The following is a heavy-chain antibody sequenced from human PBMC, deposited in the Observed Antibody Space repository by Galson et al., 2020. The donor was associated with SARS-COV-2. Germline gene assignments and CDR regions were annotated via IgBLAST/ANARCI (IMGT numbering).Heavy chain of an antibody. Sequence: GGSLRFSAVATGFSLDDFAMHWVRQAPGKGLEWVSGIRWNRGSIDYADSVKGRFTISRDNAKNSLYLQMNSLRAEDSAFYFCAKDKYEFVEAAFFDYWGQGTLVTVSS. V-gene: IGHV3-9*01. CDR1: GFSLDDFA. D-gene: IGHD3-3*01. CDR2: IRWNRGSI. CDR3: AKDKYEFVEAAFFDY. J-gene: IGHJ4*02.